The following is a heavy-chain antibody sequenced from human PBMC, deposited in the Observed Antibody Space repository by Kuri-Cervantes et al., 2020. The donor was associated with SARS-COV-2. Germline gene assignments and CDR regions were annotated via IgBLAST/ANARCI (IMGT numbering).Heavy chain of an antibody. D-gene: IGHD3-3*02. CDR1: GGTFSSYA. J-gene: IGHJ4*02. Sequence: SVKVSCKASGGTFSSYAISWVRQAPGQGLEWMGGIIPIFGTANYAQKFQGRVTITADESTSTAYMELSSLRSEDTTVYYCARDCFVAFAGDSTFDYWGQGTLVTVSS. CDR3: ARDCFVAFAGDSTFDY. V-gene: IGHV1-69*13. CDR2: IIPIFGTA.